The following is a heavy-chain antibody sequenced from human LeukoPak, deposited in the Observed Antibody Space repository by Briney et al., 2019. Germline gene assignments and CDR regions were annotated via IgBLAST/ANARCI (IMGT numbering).Heavy chain of an antibody. D-gene: IGHD5-18*01. V-gene: IGHV4-39*01. J-gene: IGHJ4*02. CDR1: GFPISTTSYY. Sequence: SETLSLTCSVSGFPISTTSYYWGWLRQSPGNGLELIANIFSGAMNKTNYDPSLKGRVTISADKSRNRLSLTLTSVTAADTAVYYCARCLYRFGSFYFDLWGQGSLVTVSS. CDR2: IFSGAMNKT. CDR3: ARCLYRFGSFYFDL.